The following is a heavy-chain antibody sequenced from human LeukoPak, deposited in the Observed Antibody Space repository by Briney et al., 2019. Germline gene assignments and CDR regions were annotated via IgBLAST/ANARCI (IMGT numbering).Heavy chain of an antibody. J-gene: IGHJ4*02. V-gene: IGHV3-30*02. CDR1: GFTFSGYG. CDR3: ARHRSGWLQSSFDY. D-gene: IGHD5-24*01. CDR2: VRYDSSNK. Sequence: GGSLRLSCAASGFTFSGYGMHWVRQAPGKGLEWVAFVRYDSSNKYYADSVKGRFTVSRDNSKNMLYLQMNSLRAEDTAVYYCARHRSGWLQSSFDYWGQGTLVTVSS.